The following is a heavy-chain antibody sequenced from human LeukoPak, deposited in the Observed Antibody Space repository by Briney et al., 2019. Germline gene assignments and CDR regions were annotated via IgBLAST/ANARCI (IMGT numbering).Heavy chain of an antibody. Sequence: SETLSLTCAVYGASFSGYYWSWIRQPPGKGLEWIGEIDHSGGTNYNPSLKSRVTLSVDTSKNQFSLNLNSVTAADTAVYYCARGLGYYDSSGYSTLGWFDPWGQGTLVTVSS. CDR2: IDHSGGT. J-gene: IGHJ5*02. D-gene: IGHD3-22*01. CDR3: ARGLGYYDSSGYSTLGWFDP. CDR1: GASFSGYY. V-gene: IGHV4-34*01.